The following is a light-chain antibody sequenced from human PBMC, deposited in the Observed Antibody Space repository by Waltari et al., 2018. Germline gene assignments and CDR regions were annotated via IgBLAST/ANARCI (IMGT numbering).Light chain of an antibody. CDR1: RTDVGSYTL. Sequence: QSALTQPASVSGSPGQSITISSTGTRTDVGSYTLVSWYQQHPGKAPKLMIYEGSKRPSGVSNRFSGSKSGNTASLTISGLQAEDEGDYYCCSYAGSSTLFGGGTKLTVL. CDR3: CSYAGSSTL. CDR2: EGS. V-gene: IGLV2-23*01. J-gene: IGLJ2*01.